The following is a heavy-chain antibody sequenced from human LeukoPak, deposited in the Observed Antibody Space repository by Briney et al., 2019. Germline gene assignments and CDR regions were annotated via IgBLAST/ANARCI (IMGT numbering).Heavy chain of an antibody. CDR3: ARAPPTVTFYFDY. V-gene: IGHV3-53*01. CDR1: GFTFSSYA. J-gene: IGHJ4*02. D-gene: IGHD4-17*01. CDR2: IYSGSSS. Sequence: GGSLRLSCAASGFTFSSYAMSWVRQAPGKGLEWVSVIYSGSSSYYADSVKGRFTISRDNSKNTLYLQMNSLRAEDTAVYYCARAPPTVTFYFDYWGQGTLVTVSS.